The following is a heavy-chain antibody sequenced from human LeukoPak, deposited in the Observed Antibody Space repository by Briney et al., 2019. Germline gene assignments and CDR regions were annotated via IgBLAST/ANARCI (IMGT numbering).Heavy chain of an antibody. V-gene: IGHV4-59*01. Sequence: PSETLSLTCTVSGASIGGYSWSWVRQTPGKRLEWIAYMFSSGTNKYRPSLKSRVTISLDTSKNQVSLNLRTVTAADTAVYYCARGRDNLDYWGQGIHVTVSS. J-gene: IGHJ4*02. CDR3: ARGRDNLDY. CDR1: GASIGGYS. CDR2: MFSSGTN. D-gene: IGHD5-24*01.